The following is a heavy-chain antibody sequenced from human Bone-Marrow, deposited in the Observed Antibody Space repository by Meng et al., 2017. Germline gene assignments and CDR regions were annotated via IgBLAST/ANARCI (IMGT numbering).Heavy chain of an antibody. J-gene: IGHJ5*02. CDR2: INSDGSST. D-gene: IGHD3-3*01. Sequence: VEVGGSGGGLAPPGGSLRLSCAASGITFSSYWMHWVRQAPGKGLVWVSRINSDGSSTSYADSVKGRFTISRDNDKNTLYLQMNSLRAEDTAVYYCAKDGVAGWFDPWGQGTLVTVSS. V-gene: IGHV3-74*01. CDR1: GITFSSYW. CDR3: AKDGVAGWFDP.